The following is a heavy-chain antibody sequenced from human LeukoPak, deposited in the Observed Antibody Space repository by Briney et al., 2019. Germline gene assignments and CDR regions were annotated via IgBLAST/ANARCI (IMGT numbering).Heavy chain of an antibody. CDR2: IKQSGTET. CDR3: ARKGDARVDY. CDR1: GFTFSSYW. Sequence: GGSLRLSCEASGFTFSSYWMSWVRQAPGKGLEWVANIKQSGTETFLMDAVKGRFTVSRDNGKNTLYLQMNSLTIEDSAMYYCARKGDARVDYWGQGTPVTVSS. V-gene: IGHV3-7*01. J-gene: IGHJ4*02.